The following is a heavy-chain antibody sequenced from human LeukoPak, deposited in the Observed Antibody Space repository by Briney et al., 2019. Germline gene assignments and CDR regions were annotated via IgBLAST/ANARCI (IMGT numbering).Heavy chain of an antibody. D-gene: IGHD3-9*01. V-gene: IGHV1-8*02. Sequence: ASAKVSCKASGYTFTGYYMHWVRQAPGQGLEWMGWMNPNSGNTGYAQKFQGRVTMTRNTSISTAYMELSSLRSEDTAVYYCARVSSLHIYDILTGYYGWGRGYYYMDVWGKGTTVTISS. CDR1: GYTFTGYY. CDR2: MNPNSGNT. CDR3: ARVSSLHIYDILTGYYGWGRGYYYMDV. J-gene: IGHJ6*03.